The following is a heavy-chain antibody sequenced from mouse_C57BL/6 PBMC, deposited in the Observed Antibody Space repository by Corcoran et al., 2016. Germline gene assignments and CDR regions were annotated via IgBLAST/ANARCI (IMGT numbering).Heavy chain of an antibody. Sequence: EAQLQQSGPELVKPGASVKISYKAPGYTFTDYYMNWVKQSHGKSLEWIGDINPNNGGTSYNQKFKGKATLTVDKSSSTAYMELRSLTSEDSAVYYCARSGWYYAMDYWGQGTSVTVSS. V-gene: IGHV1-26*01. CDR1: GYTFTDYY. D-gene: IGHD2-3*01. CDR2: INPNNGGT. J-gene: IGHJ4*01. CDR3: ARSGWYYAMDY.